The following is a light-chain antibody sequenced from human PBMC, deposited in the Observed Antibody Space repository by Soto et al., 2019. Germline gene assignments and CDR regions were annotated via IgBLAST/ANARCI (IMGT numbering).Light chain of an antibody. J-gene: IGLJ3*02. CDR2: DNN. CDR3: ATWDDNLNGWV. CDR1: SSNIRTNT. Sequence: QPVLTQPPSASGTPGQRVTISCSGSSSNIRTNTVNWYQQLPGRAPKVLIYDNNQRPSGVPDRIAGSKSGTSASLTINGLQSEDEADYYCATWDDNLNGWVFGGGTKLTVL. V-gene: IGLV1-44*01.